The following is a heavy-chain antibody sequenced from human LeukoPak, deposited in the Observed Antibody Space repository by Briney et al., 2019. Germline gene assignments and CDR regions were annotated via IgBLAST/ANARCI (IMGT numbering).Heavy chain of an antibody. J-gene: IGHJ6*02. V-gene: IGHV3-30*01. CDR3: ARIPMAVAGRDYYGMDV. D-gene: IGHD6-19*01. Sequence: VKGRFTISRDNFKKTFSLQMNSLRAEDTAVYYCARIPMAVAGRDYYGMDVWGQGTTVTVSS.